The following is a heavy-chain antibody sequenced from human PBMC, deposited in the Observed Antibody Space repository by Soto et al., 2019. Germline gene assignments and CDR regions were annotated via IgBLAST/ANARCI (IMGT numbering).Heavy chain of an antibody. D-gene: IGHD6-6*01. CDR3: ARGLASGDY. Sequence: QVQLVQPGAEVKKPGASVELSCKASGYTLTSFYIHWVRQAPGQGLEWMGIINPNGGSTNYAHNFQGRVTMTRDTSTSTVYMDLSSLRSEDTAVYYCARGLASGDYWGQGTLVTVSS. CDR1: GYTLTSFY. J-gene: IGHJ4*02. V-gene: IGHV1-46*03. CDR2: INPNGGST.